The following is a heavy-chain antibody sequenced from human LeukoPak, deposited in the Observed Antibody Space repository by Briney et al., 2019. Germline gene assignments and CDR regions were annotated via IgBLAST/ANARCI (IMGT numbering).Heavy chain of an antibody. D-gene: IGHD1-26*01. J-gene: IGHJ4*02. CDR1: GYTFNDHY. Sequence: ASVKVSCKASGYTFNDHYIHWVRQAPGQGLEWMGWVTPNDGGTNYAQIFQGRVTMTRDTSISTAYMQLDSLRSDDTAVYFCARADVSVGYDFWGQGTLVTVSS. CDR3: ARADVSVGYDF. CDR2: VTPNDGGT. V-gene: IGHV1-2*02.